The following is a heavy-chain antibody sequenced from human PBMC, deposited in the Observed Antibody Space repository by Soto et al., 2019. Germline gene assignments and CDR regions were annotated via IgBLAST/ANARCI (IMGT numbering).Heavy chain of an antibody. Sequence: ASVKVSCKASGYTFTGYYMHCVRQAPLQWLEWMGWINPNSGGTNYAQKFQGRVTMTRDTSINTAYMELSRLRSDDTAVYYCARDDGLEYYYDSSGYYAYWGQGTLVTVSS. CDR2: INPNSGGT. CDR1: GYTFTGYY. CDR3: ARDDGLEYYYDSSGYYAY. D-gene: IGHD3-22*01. V-gene: IGHV1-2*02. J-gene: IGHJ4*02.